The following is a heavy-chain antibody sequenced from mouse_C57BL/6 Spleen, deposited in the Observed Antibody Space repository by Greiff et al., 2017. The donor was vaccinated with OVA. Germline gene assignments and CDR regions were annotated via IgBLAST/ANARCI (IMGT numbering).Heavy chain of an antibody. V-gene: IGHV1-64*01. CDR3: AIDYYGSSLYAMDY. CDR1: GYTFTSYW. J-gene: IGHJ4*01. D-gene: IGHD1-1*01. CDR2: IHPNSGST. Sequence: QVQLQQPGAELVKPGASVKLSCKASGYTFTSYWMHWVKQRPGQGLEWIGMIHPNSGSTNYNEKFKSKATLTVDKSSSTAYMQLSSLTSEDSAVYYCAIDYYGSSLYAMDYWGQGTLVTVSS.